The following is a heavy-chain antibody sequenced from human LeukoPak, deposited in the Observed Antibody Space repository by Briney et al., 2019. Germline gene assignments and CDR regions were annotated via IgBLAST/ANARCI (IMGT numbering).Heavy chain of an antibody. V-gene: IGHV3-23*01. D-gene: IGHD3-22*01. CDR2: ISDTGGST. CDR3: AKSYYDSSGFEY. CDR1: GLTFKKYA. J-gene: IGHJ4*02. Sequence: GGSLRLLCAASGLTFKKYAMAWVRQSPGKGLEWVSTISDTGGSTYYADSVEGRYTISRDNSKNTVYLQMNSLRAEDTAIYYCAKSYYDSSGFEYWGQGTLVTVSS.